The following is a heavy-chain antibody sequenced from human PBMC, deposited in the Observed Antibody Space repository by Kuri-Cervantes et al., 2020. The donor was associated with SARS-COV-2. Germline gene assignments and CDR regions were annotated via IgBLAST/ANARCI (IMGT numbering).Heavy chain of an antibody. V-gene: IGHV3-30-3*01. Sequence: GESLKISCAASGFTFSSYAMHWVRQAPGKGLEWVAVISYDGSNKYYADSVKGRFTISRDNSKNTLYLQMNSLRAEDTAVYYCARDRGVDYCSSTSCPSGTFGPFDPWGQGTLVTVSS. J-gene: IGHJ5*02. CDR2: ISYDGSNK. CDR1: GFTFSSYA. CDR3: ARDRGVDYCSSTSCPSGTFGPFDP. D-gene: IGHD2-2*01.